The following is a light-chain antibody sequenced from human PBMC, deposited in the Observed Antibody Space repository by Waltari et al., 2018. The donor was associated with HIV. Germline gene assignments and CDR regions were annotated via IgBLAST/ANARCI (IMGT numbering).Light chain of an antibody. V-gene: IGLV1-47*01. CDR1: SSNIGSNY. CDR2: RNN. J-gene: IGLJ3*02. CDR3: AAWDDSLGGWV. Sequence: QSVLTQPPSASGTPGQRVTISCSGSSSNIGSNYVYWYQQLPGTAPKLLIYRNNHRPSGVPDRFSGSKSGTSASLAISGLRSEDEADYYCAAWDDSLGGWVFGGGTKLTVL.